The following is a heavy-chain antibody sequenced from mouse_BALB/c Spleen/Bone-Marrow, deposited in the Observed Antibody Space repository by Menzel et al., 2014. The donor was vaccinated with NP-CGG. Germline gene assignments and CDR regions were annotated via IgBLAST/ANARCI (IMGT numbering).Heavy chain of an antibody. J-gene: IGHJ3*01. CDR3: TTGFAY. CDR1: GFTFSNYW. V-gene: IGHV6-6*02. CDR2: IRLKSNNYAT. Sequence: DVKLVESGGGLVQPGASIKLSCVASGFTFSNYWMNWVRQFPEKGLEWVAEIRLKSNNYATHYAESVKGRFTISRDDSKSSVYLQMNDLRAEDTGIYYCTTGFAYWGQGTLVTVSA.